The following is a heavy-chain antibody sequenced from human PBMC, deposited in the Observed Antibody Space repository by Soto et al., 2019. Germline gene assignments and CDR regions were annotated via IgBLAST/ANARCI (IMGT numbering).Heavy chain of an antibody. CDR3: ARDRPWTIYNSDYYNYGMDV. CDR1: GGPVSSGDFY. CDR2: IYYNGST. J-gene: IGHJ6*02. D-gene: IGHD6-19*01. Sequence: SETLSLTCTVSGGPVSSGDFYWSWIRQPPGKGLEWIGYIYYNGSTNYNPSLKSRVTISSDTSKNQFSLRLFSVTAADTAVYYCARDRPWTIYNSDYYNYGMDVWGQGTTVTVSS. V-gene: IGHV4-61*08.